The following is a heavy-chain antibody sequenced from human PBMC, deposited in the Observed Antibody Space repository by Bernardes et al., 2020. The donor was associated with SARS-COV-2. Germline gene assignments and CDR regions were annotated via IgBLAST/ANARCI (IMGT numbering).Heavy chain of an antibody. J-gene: IGHJ3*02. CDR2: ISYDGSNK. D-gene: IGHD2-2*01. CDR3: ASGSPDIVVVPAAITRVMGDAFDI. Sequence: GGSLRLSCAASGFTFSSYAMHWVRQAPGKGLEWVAVISYDGSNKYYADSVKGRFTISRDNSKNTLYLQMNSLRAEDTAVYYCASGSPDIVVVPAAITRVMGDAFDIWGQGTMVTVSS. V-gene: IGHV3-30*04. CDR1: GFTFSSYA.